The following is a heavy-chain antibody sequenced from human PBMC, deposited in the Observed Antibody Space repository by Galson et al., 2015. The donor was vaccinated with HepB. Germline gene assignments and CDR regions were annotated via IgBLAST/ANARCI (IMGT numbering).Heavy chain of an antibody. J-gene: IGHJ6*02. V-gene: IGHV1-18*01. Sequence: SVKVSCKASGYTFINYGITWVRKAPGQGLEWMGWISTYNANTNYGQNVQGRVTMTTDTSTNTAYMELGSLRSDDTAVYYCARHYCSRGACYPLFYYYALDVWGQGTTVTVS. CDR3: ARHYCSRGACYPLFYYYALDV. CDR1: GYTFINYG. D-gene: IGHD2-15*01. CDR2: ISTYNANT.